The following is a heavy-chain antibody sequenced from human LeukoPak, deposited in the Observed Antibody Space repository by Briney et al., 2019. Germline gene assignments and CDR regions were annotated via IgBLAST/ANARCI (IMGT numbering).Heavy chain of an antibody. Sequence: GGSLRLSCAASGFTFSNYWMHWVRQVPGKGLVCVSRMNIDGTSTSYSDSGKGRFTISRDNAKNALYLQMNSLRAEDTAVYYCARGSSGWYGIDYWGQGALVNVSS. V-gene: IGHV3-74*01. CDR1: GFTFSNYW. J-gene: IGHJ4*02. CDR2: MNIDGTST. D-gene: IGHD6-19*01. CDR3: ARGSSGWYGIDY.